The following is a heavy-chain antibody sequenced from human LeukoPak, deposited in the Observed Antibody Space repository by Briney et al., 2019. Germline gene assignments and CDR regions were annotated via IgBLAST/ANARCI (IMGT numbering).Heavy chain of an antibody. J-gene: IGHJ6*03. D-gene: IGHD3-9*01. Sequence: WETLSLTCAASGASCTDYLWTWFRQSPGKGVEWVGEISHSGSTNYNPSLESRVTIFVDMSRNQLSLKGNPVTGAESAIYYCARAALYFRAGGYYKHYYMDVWGNGTTVTVPS. V-gene: IGHV4-34*01. CDR3: ARAALYFRAGGYYKHYYMDV. CDR1: GASCTDYL. CDR2: ISHSGST.